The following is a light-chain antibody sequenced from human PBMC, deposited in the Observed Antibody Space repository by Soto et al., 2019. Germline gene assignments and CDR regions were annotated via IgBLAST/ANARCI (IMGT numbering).Light chain of an antibody. CDR2: DAS. V-gene: IGKV1-13*02. J-gene: IGKJ5*01. Sequence: IQMTQSPSSLSASVGDRVTITCRASQSIGRYLNWYQQKPGKAPKLLIYDASSLESGVPSRVSGSGSGTEFTLTISSLQPDDFATYYCQQYNTFWTFGPGTRREIK. CDR3: QQYNTFWT. CDR1: QSIGRY.